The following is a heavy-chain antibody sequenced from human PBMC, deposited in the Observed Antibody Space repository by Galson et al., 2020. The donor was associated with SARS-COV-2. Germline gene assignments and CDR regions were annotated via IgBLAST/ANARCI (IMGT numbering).Heavy chain of an antibody. CDR3: VRSGRGTYRYFDL. CDR1: GYPFNRYG. V-gene: IGHV1-18*01. Sequence: ASVKVSCTASGYPFNRYGISWVRQAPGQGLEWIGWISGSNGNTNYVQKLQGRVTMTTDTSTGTAFMELRSLRFDDTAVYYCVRSGRGTYRYFDLWGRGTLVTVSS. CDR2: ISGSNGNT. J-gene: IGHJ2*01. D-gene: IGHD3-16*01.